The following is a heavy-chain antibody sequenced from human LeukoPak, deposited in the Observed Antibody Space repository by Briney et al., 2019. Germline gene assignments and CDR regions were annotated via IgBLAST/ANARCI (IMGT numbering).Heavy chain of an antibody. CDR1: GLTFGDYA. J-gene: IGHJ6*03. V-gene: IGHV3-49*04. CDR2: IRSKAYGGTT. Sequence: PGGSLRLSCTASGLTFGDYAMSWVRQAPGKGLEWVGFIRSKAYGGTTEYAASVKGRFTISRDDSKSIAYLQMNSLKTEDTAVYYCTRLADCSSTSCPYYYYYMDVWGKGTTVTVSS. CDR3: TRLADCSSTSCPYYYYYMDV. D-gene: IGHD2-2*01.